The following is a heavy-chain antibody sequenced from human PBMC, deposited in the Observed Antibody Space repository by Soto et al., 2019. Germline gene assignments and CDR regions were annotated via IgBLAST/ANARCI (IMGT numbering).Heavy chain of an antibody. D-gene: IGHD3-16*02. Sequence: SETLSLTCAVSGGSISSSNWWSWVRQPPGKGLEWIGEIYHSGSTNYNPSLKSRVTISVDKSKNQFSLKLSSVTAADTAVYYCARVMITFGGVIVTSMGAFDIWGQGTMVTVS. J-gene: IGHJ3*02. V-gene: IGHV4-4*02. CDR3: ARVMITFGGVIVTSMGAFDI. CDR2: IYHSGST. CDR1: GGSISSSNW.